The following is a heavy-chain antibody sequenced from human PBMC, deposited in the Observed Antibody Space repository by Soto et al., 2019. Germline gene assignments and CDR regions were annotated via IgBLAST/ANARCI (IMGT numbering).Heavy chain of an antibody. D-gene: IGHD6-13*01. V-gene: IGHV5-51*01. Sequence: PGESLKISCKGSGYSFTSYWIGWVRQMPGKGLEWMGIIYPGDSDTRYSPSFQGQVTISADKSISTAYLQWSSLKASDTAMYYCARSLWGIAAAANWFDPWGQGTLVTVSS. CDR1: GYSFTSYW. J-gene: IGHJ5*02. CDR2: IYPGDSDT. CDR3: ARSLWGIAAAANWFDP.